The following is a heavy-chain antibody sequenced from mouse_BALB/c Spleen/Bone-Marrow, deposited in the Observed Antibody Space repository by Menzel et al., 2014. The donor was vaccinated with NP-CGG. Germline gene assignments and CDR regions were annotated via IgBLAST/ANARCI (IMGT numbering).Heavy chain of an antibody. CDR1: GFNIKDTH. J-gene: IGHJ3*01. Sequence: VQLQQSGAELVKPGTSVKLSCTASGFNIKDTHLHWVQQRPEQGLEWIGRFDPTNGNPKYDPKFQGKATITVDTSSNTAYPQLSSLTSEDTAVYYCASYDGSRFAYWGQGALVTVSA. CDR2: FDPTNGNP. CDR3: ASYDGSRFAY. V-gene: IGHV14-3*02. D-gene: IGHD2-3*01.